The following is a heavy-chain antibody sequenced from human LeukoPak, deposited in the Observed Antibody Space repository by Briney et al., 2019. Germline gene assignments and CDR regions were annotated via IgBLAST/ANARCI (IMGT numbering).Heavy chain of an antibody. J-gene: IGHJ6*03. CDR1: GYTFTGYY. D-gene: IGHD3-3*01. CDR3: ARGSGNYDFWSGRDYYYYMDV. CDR2: INPNSGGT. Sequence: GASVKVSCEASGYTFTGYYMHWVRQAPGQGLEWMGWINPNSGGTNYAQKFQGRVTMTRDTSISTAYMELSRLRSDDTAVYYCARGSGNYDFWSGRDYYYYMDVWGKGTTVTVSS. V-gene: IGHV1-2*02.